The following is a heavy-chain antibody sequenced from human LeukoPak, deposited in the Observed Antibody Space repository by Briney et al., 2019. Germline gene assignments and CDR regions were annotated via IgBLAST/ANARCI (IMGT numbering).Heavy chain of an antibody. Sequence: PGGSLRLSCAASGFTFSSYAMSWVRQAPGKGLEWVSAISGSGGSTYYADSVKGRFTISRDNSKNTLYLQMNSLRAEDTAVYYCAKRGGSSWEMDYYYVDVWGKGTTVTVSS. CDR1: GFTFSSYA. CDR3: AKRGGSSWEMDYYYVDV. V-gene: IGHV3-23*01. CDR2: ISGSGGST. D-gene: IGHD6-13*01. J-gene: IGHJ6*03.